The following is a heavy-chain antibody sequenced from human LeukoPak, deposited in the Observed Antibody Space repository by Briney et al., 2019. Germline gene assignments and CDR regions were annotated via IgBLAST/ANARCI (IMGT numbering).Heavy chain of an antibody. CDR2: IHSGGTT. J-gene: IGHJ5*02. CDR1: GFTVSSNY. D-gene: IGHD6-13*01. CDR3: ARGGPYSSSWFWSGSWFDP. V-gene: IGHV3-66*01. Sequence: PGGSLSLSCAASGFTVSSNYMSWVSQPPGRGLEWVSFIHSGGTTYYADSVNGRFTIARDNSKNTLYLHMNSLRAEATAVYYCARGGPYSSSWFWSGSWFDPWGQGTLVTVSS.